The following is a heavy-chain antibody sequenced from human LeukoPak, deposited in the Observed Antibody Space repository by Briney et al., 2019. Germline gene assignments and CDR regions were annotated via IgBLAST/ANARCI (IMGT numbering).Heavy chain of an antibody. J-gene: IGHJ4*02. CDR2: ISYDGSNK. V-gene: IGHV3-30*18. D-gene: IGHD3-16*02. CDR1: GFTFSTYG. CDR3: AKENILTFGGVIDPGYDS. Sequence: GGSLRLSCAASGFTFSTYGMHWVRQAPGKGLEWVAFISYDGSNKYYRDSVKGRFTISRDNSKNTLYLQMNSLRAEDTALYYCAKENILTFGGVIDPGYDSWGQGTLVTVSS.